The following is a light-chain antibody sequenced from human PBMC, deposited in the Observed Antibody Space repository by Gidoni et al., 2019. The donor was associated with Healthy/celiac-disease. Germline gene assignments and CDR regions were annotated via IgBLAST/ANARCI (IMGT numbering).Light chain of an antibody. CDR3: QQRSTPFT. J-gene: IGKJ3*01. CDR2: DAT. Sequence: EIVLTQSPATLSLSPGERATLSCRANQSVSSYLAWYQQKPGQAPRLLIHDATNRATGIPARFSGSGSGTDFTLTISSLEPEDFAVYYCQQRSTPFTFGPGTKVDIK. CDR1: QSVSSY. V-gene: IGKV3-11*01.